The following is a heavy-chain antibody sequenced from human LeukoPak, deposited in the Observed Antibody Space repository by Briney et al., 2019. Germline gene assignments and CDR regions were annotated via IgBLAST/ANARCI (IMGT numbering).Heavy chain of an antibody. D-gene: IGHD3-22*01. CDR1: GYTIGSLGSYW. CDR3: ARRGRDVFAYHSSGSNWFDP. CDR2: IYPSDYAT. V-gene: IGHV5-51*01. J-gene: IGHJ5*02. Sequence: GESLKISCKGSGYTIGSLGSYWIAWVRQMPGKGPEWMGTIYPSDYATRYSPSFQRQVTISADKSISTAYLQWSSLKASDTAMYYCARRGRDVFAYHSSGSNWFDPWGQGTLVTVCS.